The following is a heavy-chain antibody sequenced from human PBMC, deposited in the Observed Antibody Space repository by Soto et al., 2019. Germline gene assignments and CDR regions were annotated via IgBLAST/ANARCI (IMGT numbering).Heavy chain of an antibody. V-gene: IGHV3-23*01. D-gene: IGHD2-8*01. CDR3: AKVRLTDYLRYAPHL. CDR2: ISPNGDST. CDR1: GFTFNNYA. J-gene: IGHJ3*01. Sequence: EVQLLESGGGLVQPGGSLRLACAASGFTFNNYAMNWVRQAPGRGLEWVSIISPNGDSTYYADSVKGRFTISRDNSQNTVFLQMNSLRAEDTAIYFCAKVRLTDYLRYAPHLWGQGTLVPVSS.